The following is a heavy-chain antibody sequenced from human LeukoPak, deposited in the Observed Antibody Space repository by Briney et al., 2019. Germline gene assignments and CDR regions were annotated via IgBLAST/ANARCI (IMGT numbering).Heavy chain of an antibody. CDR1: GYTLTELS. CDR2: FDPEDGET. CDR3: ATGHCSSTSCFNWFDP. D-gene: IGHD2-2*01. J-gene: IGHJ5*02. Sequence: ASVKVSCKVSGYTLTELSMHWVRQAPGKGLGWMGGFDPEDGETIYAQKFQGRVTMTEDTSTDTAYMELSSLRSEDTAVYYCATGHCSSTSCFNWFDPWGQGTLVTVSS. V-gene: IGHV1-24*01.